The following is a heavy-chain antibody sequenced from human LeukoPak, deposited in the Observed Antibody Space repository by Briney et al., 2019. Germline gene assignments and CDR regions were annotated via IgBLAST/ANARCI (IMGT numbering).Heavy chain of an antibody. Sequence: GGSLRLSCAASGFTFSSYGIHWVRQAPGKGLEWVAFIRYDGNNKYYEDSVKGRFTISRDNSKNTLYLQMNSLRAEDTAVYYCAKSLSPVLGARGYFDYWGQGALVTVSS. J-gene: IGHJ4*02. D-gene: IGHD1-26*01. V-gene: IGHV3-30*02. CDR3: AKSLSPVLGARGYFDY. CDR2: IRYDGNNK. CDR1: GFTFSSYG.